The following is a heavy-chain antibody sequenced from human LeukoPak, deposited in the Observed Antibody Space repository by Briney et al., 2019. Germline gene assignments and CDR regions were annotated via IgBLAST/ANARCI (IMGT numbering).Heavy chain of an antibody. CDR1: GFTFSSYW. Sequence: GGSPRLSCAASGFTFSSYWMHWVRQAPGKGLVWVSRINSDGSSTSYADSVKGRFTISRDNAKSTLYLQMNSLRAEGTAVYYCARQELLWNSSGWYPHNDYWGQGTLVTVSS. CDR2: INSDGSST. CDR3: ARQELLWNSSGWYPHNDY. J-gene: IGHJ4*02. V-gene: IGHV3-74*01. D-gene: IGHD6-19*01.